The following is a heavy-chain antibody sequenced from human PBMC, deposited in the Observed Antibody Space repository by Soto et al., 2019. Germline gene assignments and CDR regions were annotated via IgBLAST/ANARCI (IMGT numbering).Heavy chain of an antibody. Sequence: EVQLLESGGGLVQPGGSLRLSCAASGFSFNNYAMNWVRQAPGQGLEWVSTISDSGSTYYADSVKGRFTISRDNSKNTLYLQRKSLRADDTAVYFCAKDVGGHYCTPTSCLYFFHSWGRGTLVTVSS. V-gene: IGHV3-23*01. CDR1: GFSFNNYA. CDR2: ISDSGST. CDR3: AKDVGGHYCTPTSCLYFFHS. D-gene: IGHD2-2*01. J-gene: IGHJ4*02.